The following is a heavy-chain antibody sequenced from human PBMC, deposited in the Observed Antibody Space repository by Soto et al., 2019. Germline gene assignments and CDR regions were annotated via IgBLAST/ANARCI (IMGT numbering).Heavy chain of an antibody. V-gene: IGHV4-61*01. CDR2: IYYSGST. CDR1: GCSISSGSYY. J-gene: IGHJ4*02. D-gene: IGHD6-25*01. CDR3: ARAIRSGDYFDY. Sequence: SETLSLTCPFSGCSISSGSYYWSWIRQPPGKGLEWIGYIYYSGSTNYNPSLKSRVTISVDTSKNQFSLKLSSVTAADTAVYYCARAIRSGDYFDYWGQGTLVTVSS.